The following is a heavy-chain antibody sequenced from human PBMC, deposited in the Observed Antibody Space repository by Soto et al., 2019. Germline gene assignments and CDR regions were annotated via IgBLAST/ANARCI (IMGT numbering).Heavy chain of an antibody. J-gene: IGHJ4*02. CDR1: GGSISNYY. CDR3: ARYSGTYYVY. Sequence: QVQLQESGPGLVKPSETLSLTCTVSGGSISNYYWSWIRQPPGKGLEWIGFLYYSGSTSYHPSLESRRTISVDTSKNPFSLNLSSVSAADTAVYYCARYSGTYYVYWGQGTLVTVSS. CDR2: LYYSGST. V-gene: IGHV4-59*01. D-gene: IGHD1-26*01.